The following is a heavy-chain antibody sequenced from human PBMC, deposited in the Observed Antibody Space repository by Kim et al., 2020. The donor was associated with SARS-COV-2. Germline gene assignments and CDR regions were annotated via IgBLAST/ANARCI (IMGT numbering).Heavy chain of an antibody. CDR3: TRGHYHLEV. CDR1: GFSYRMYW. D-gene: IGHD1-26*01. Sequence: GGSLRLSYAASGFSYRMYWMSWVRQAPGKGLDWVASVNQDGSQKYYVDSVKGRFIISRDNAENSLYLQMDDLRTEDTAVFFCTRGHYHLEVWGQGSTVIVSS. V-gene: IGHV3-7*01. J-gene: IGHJ6*02. CDR2: VNQDGSQK.